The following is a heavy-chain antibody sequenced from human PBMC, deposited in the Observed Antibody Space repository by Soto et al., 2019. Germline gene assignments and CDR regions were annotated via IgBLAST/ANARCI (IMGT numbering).Heavy chain of an antibody. D-gene: IGHD3-3*01. V-gene: IGHV3-23*01. Sequence: GGSLRLSCAASGFTFSSYAMSWVRQAPGKGLEWVSAISGSGGSTYYADSVKGRFTISRDNSKNTLYLQMNSLRAEDTAVYYCAKDGRRGYDFWSGSQKGPYFDYRGQGTLVTVSS. CDR1: GFTFSSYA. J-gene: IGHJ4*02. CDR3: AKDGRRGYDFWSGSQKGPYFDY. CDR2: ISGSGGST.